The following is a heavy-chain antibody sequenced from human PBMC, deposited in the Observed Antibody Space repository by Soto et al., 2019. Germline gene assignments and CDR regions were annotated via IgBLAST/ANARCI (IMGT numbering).Heavy chain of an antibody. Sequence: QVQLVESGGGVVQPGRSLRLSCAASGFTFSSYGMHWVRQAPGKGLEWVAVIWYDGSNKYYADSVKGRFTISRDNSKNTLYLQMNSLGAEDTAVYYCARDARMVRGVMDYWGQGTLVTVSS. CDR2: IWYDGSNK. CDR3: ARDARMVRGVMDY. V-gene: IGHV3-33*01. CDR1: GFTFSSYG. D-gene: IGHD3-10*01. J-gene: IGHJ4*02.